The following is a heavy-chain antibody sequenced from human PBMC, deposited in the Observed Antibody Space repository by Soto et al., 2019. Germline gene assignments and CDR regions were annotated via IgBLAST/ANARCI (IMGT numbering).Heavy chain of an antibody. CDR2: IYYSGST. J-gene: IGHJ4*02. CDR1: GASISSGDYY. CDR3: ARANYDSSTYYLDY. D-gene: IGHD3-22*01. Sequence: QVQLQESGPGLVKPSQTLSLTCTVSGASISSGDYYWTWIRQPPGKGLEWIGSIYYSGSTYYNPCLKSRVTISVDTSNNQFSLNLSSVTAADTAVYYCARANYDSSTYYLDYWGQGTLVTVSS. V-gene: IGHV4-30-4*01.